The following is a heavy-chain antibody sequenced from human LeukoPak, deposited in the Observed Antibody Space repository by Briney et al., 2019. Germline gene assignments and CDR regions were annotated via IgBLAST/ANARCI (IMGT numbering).Heavy chain of an antibody. J-gene: IGHJ6*02. CDR2: IYTSGST. CDR1: GGSFSGYY. Sequence: PSETLSLTCAVYGGSFSGYYWSWIRQPAGKGLEWIGRIYTSGSTNYNPSLKSRVTMSVDTSKNQFSLKLSSVTAADTAVYYCARDPRDYYGMDVWGQGTTVTASS. CDR3: ARDPRDYYGMDV. V-gene: IGHV4-4*07.